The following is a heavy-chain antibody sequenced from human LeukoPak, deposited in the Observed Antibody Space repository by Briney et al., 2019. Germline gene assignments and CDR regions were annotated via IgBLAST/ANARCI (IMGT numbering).Heavy chain of an antibody. CDR3: ARGPKWTGSYYYFDY. D-gene: IGHD1-26*01. CDR2: MNPNSGNT. CDR1: GYTFPSYD. Sequence: ASVKVSCKTSGYTFPSYDINWVRQATGQGLEWMGWMNPNSGNTGYTQKFQGRVTISRNTSITAAYMELSSLRSEDTAVYYCARGPKWTGSYYYFDYWGQGTLVTVSS. J-gene: IGHJ4*02. V-gene: IGHV1-8*01.